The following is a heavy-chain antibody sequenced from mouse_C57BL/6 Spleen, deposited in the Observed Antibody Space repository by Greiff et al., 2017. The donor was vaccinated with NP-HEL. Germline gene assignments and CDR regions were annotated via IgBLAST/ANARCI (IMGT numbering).Heavy chain of an antibody. CDR2: IDPSDSYT. V-gene: IGHV1-69*01. CDR3: ARTPITTVVAQGAMDY. Sequence: VQLQQPGAELVMPGASVKLSCKASGYTFTSYWMHWVKQRPGQGLEWIGEIDPSDSYTNYYQKFKGKSTLTVDTSSSTAYMQLSSLTSEDSAVYYCARTPITTVVAQGAMDYWGQGTSVTVSS. J-gene: IGHJ4*01. CDR1: GYTFTSYW. D-gene: IGHD1-1*01.